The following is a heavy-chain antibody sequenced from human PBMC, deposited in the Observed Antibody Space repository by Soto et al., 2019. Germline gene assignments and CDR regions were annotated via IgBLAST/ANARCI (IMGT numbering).Heavy chain of an antibody. Sequence: QVQLVESGGGVVQPGRSLRLSCAASGFTFSSYGMHWVRQAPGKGLEWVAVISYDGSNKYYADSVKGRFTISRDNSKNTLDLQMNRLRAEDTAVYYCAKDSGRSWDMGGYDFDYWGQGTLVTVSS. CDR2: ISYDGSNK. D-gene: IGHD6-13*01. CDR3: AKDSGRSWDMGGYDFDY. CDR1: GFTFSSYG. V-gene: IGHV3-30*18. J-gene: IGHJ4*02.